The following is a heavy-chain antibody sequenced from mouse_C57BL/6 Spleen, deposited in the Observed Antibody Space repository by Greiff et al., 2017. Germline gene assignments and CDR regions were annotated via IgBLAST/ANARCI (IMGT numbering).Heavy chain of an antibody. J-gene: IGHJ4*01. CDR3: TRGSITTVVATDAMDD. V-gene: IGHV5-9-1*02. CDR1: GFTFSSYA. CDR2: ISSGGDYT. Sequence: EVKVEESGEGLVKPGGSLKLSCAASGFTFSSYAMSWVRQTPEKRLEWVAYISSGGDYTFYADTVKGRFTISRDNARNTLYLQMSSLTSEDTAMYYCTRGSITTVVATDAMDDWGQGTSVTVSS. D-gene: IGHD1-1*01.